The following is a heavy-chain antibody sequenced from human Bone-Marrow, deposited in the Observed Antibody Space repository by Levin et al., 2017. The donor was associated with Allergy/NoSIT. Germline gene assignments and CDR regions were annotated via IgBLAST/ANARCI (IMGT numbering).Heavy chain of an antibody. J-gene: IGHJ6*02. V-gene: IGHV3-48*02. CDR2: ISDSSSSI. D-gene: IGHD6-13*01. CDR3: ARDCTDRSYSSTWYYNYGMDV. Sequence: GESLKISCAASGFTFSNSSMNWVRQAPGKGLEWVSYISDSSSSIFYADSVKGRFTISRDNAKNSLFLQMNSLRDEDTAVYYCARDCTDRSYSSTWYYNYGMDVWGQGTTVTVSS. CDR1: GFTFSNSS.